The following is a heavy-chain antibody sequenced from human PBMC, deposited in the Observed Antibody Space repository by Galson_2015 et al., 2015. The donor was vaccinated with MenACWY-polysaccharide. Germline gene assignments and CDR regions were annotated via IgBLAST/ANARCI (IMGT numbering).Heavy chain of an antibody. CDR2: IHYGGST. J-gene: IGHJ5*02. V-gene: IGHV4-39*01. CDR1: GGSISSTTYV. CDR3: ARPKPVNGWFDP. D-gene: IGHD2-8*01. Sequence: ETLSLTCTVSGGSISSTTYVWAWIRQPPGKGLEWVGSIHYGGSTTYNSSLKSRVTISVDTSKNQFSLKLSSVTAADTAVYYCARPKPVNGWFDPWGQGTLVPVSS.